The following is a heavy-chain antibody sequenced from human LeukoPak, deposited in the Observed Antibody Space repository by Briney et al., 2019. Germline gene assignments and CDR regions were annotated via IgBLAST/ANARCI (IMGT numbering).Heavy chain of an antibody. V-gene: IGHV3-21*01. CDR3: TRRKVIAATSGYSTLYNYYGMDV. D-gene: IGHD2-15*01. J-gene: IGHJ6*02. CDR1: GFTFSSFT. Sequence: GGSLRLSCAASGFTFSSFTMNWVRQAPGKGLEWVSSISSSGAYIYYADSMKGRFTISRDNAKNSLHLQMNSLRAEDTAVYYCTRRKVIAATSGYSTLYNYYGMDVWGPGTTVTVAS. CDR2: ISSSGAYI.